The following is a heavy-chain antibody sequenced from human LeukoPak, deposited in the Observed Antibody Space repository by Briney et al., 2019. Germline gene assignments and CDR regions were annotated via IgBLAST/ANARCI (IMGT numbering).Heavy chain of an antibody. D-gene: IGHD6-19*01. CDR3: ASRVAVAGGFDY. V-gene: IGHV3-11*01. CDR1: GFTFSDYY. J-gene: IGHJ4*02. Sequence: GGSLRLSCAASGFTFSDYYMSWIRQAPGKGLEWVSYISSSGSTIYHADSVKGRFTISRDNAKNTLYLQMNSLRAEDTAVYYCASRVAVAGGFDYWGQGTLVTVSS. CDR2: ISSSGSTI.